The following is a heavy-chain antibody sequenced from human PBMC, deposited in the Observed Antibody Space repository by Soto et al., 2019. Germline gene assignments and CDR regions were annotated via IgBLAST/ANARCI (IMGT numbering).Heavy chain of an antibody. Sequence: GGSLRLSCAASGFTFSSYEMNWVRQAPGKGLEWVSYISSSGSTIYYADSVKGRFTISRDNAKNSLYLQMNSLRAEDTAVYCCARYYYDSSGYYYGYFDLWGRGTLVTVSS. CDR1: GFTFSSYE. J-gene: IGHJ2*01. V-gene: IGHV3-48*03. CDR2: ISSSGSTI. CDR3: ARYYYDSSGYYYGYFDL. D-gene: IGHD3-22*01.